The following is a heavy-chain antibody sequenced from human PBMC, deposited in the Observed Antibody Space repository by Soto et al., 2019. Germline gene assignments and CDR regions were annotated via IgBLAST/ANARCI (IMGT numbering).Heavy chain of an antibody. Sequence: ASVKASCKPSGYTFTNYFIQWLRQAPGQGLEWMGWINPNDGGTNYAQKFQGRVAVTSDTSISTAYMELSSLTSDDTAVYYCARDSWDDGGVTLDYWGQGTLVTVSS. CDR1: GYTFTNYF. J-gene: IGHJ4*02. D-gene: IGHD1-1*01. CDR3: ARDSWDDGGVTLDY. V-gene: IGHV1-2*02. CDR2: INPNDGGT.